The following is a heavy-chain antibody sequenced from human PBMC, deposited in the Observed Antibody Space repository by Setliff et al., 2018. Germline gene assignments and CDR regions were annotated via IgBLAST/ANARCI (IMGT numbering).Heavy chain of an antibody. CDR1: GFAFSNYA. CDR3: ARSPGWIPWFDS. J-gene: IGHJ5*01. V-gene: IGHV3-21*01. Sequence: PGGSLRLSCAASGFAFSNYAMNWVRQAPGKGLEWVSSFSSRNNYINYADSVKGRFTISRDNAKASLYLQMNNLRAEDTAVYYCARSPGWIPWFDSWGRGTQVTVSS. CDR2: FSSRNNYI. D-gene: IGHD5-18*01.